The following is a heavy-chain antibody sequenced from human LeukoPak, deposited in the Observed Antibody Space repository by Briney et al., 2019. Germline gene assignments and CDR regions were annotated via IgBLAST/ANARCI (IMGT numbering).Heavy chain of an antibody. V-gene: IGHV1-46*01. CDR3: ARDSGGGGRPFDP. J-gene: IGHJ5*02. D-gene: IGHD3-10*01. CDR2: INPSGGST. CDR1: GYTFTSYY. Sequence: ASVKVSCKASGYTFTSYYMHWVRQAPGQGLEWMGIINPSGGSTSYAQKFQGRVTITRDTSTSTVYMELSNLRSEDTAVYYCARDSGGGGRPFDPWGQGTLVTVSS.